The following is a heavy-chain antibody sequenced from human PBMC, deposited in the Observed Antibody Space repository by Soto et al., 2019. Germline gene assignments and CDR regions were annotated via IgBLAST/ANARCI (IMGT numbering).Heavy chain of an antibody. J-gene: IGHJ5*02. V-gene: IGHV3-74*01. D-gene: IGHD4-17*01. CDR1: GFTFSSYW. CDR2: INSDASTT. Sequence: EVQLVESGGGLVQPGGSLTLSYTASGFTFSSYWMHWIRQVPGKGLVWVSRINSDASTTTYADSVKGRFTISRDNAKNTLYLQTNSLRAEDTAVYYCARVRYGDYGRFDPWGQGTLVTVSS. CDR3: ARVRYGDYGRFDP.